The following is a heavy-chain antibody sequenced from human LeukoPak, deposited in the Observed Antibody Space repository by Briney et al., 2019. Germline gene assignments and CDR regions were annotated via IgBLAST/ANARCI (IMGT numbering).Heavy chain of an antibody. D-gene: IGHD6-19*01. CDR3: ARGGIAVAGTALDY. Sequence: SETLSLTCAVYGGSFSGYYWSWIRQPPGKGLEWIGEINHSGSTNYNPSLKSRVTISVDTSKNQFSLKLSSVTAADTAVYYCARGGIAVAGTALDYWGQGTLVTVSS. V-gene: IGHV4-34*01. CDR2: INHSGST. CDR1: GGSFSGYY. J-gene: IGHJ4*02.